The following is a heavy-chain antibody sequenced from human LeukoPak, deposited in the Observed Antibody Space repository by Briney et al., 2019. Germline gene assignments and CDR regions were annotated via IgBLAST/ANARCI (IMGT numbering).Heavy chain of an antibody. CDR2: INPSGRTT. D-gene: IGHD6-13*01. J-gene: IGHJ4*02. V-gene: IGHV1-46*01. CDR1: GYTFTSYF. CDR3: ARGESSTKFGY. Sequence: ASVKVSCKASGYTFTSYFILWVRQAPGQGLEWMGIINPSGRTTSYAQKFQGRVTMTRETSTSTVYMELRSLRSEDTAVYYCARGESSTKFGYWGQGTLVTVSS.